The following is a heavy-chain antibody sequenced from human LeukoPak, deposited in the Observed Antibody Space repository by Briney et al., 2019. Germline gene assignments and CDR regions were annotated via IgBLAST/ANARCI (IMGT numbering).Heavy chain of an antibody. D-gene: IGHD1-1*01. J-gene: IGHJ5*02. V-gene: IGHV4-59*01. Sequence: SETLSLTCTVSGGSISSYYWSWIRQPPGKGLEWIGYIYYSGSTNYNPSLRSRVTISVDTSKNQFSLKLSSVTAADTAVYYCARGVPFDPWGQGTLVTVSS. CDR3: ARGVPFDP. CDR1: GGSISSYY. CDR2: IYYSGST.